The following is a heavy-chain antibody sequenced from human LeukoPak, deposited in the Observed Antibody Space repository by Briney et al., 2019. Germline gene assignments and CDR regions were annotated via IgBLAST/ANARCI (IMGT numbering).Heavy chain of an antibody. D-gene: IGHD2-2*02. CDR2: IYYSGST. CDR1: GASISSYY. J-gene: IGHJ4*02. V-gene: IGHV4-59*12. Sequence: PSETLSLTCTVSGASISSYYWSWLRQPPGKGLEWLGYIYYSGSTNYKPSLKSRVTISVDTSKNQFSLKLSSVTAAATAVYSCARKNIPSPKSRYRSDGNGRAFDYWGQGTLVTVSS. CDR3: ARKNIPSPKSRYRSDGNGRAFDY.